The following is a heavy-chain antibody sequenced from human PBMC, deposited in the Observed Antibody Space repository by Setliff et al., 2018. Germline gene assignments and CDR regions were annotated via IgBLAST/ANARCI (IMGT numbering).Heavy chain of an antibody. V-gene: IGHV1-3*01. Sequence: ASVKVSCKASGYTFTSYAMHWVRQAPGQRLEWMGWINAGNANTKYSQKFQGRVTMTRNTSISTAYMELSSLRSEDTAVYYCARRRYYYDSSGYRWGGFYFDYWGQGTLVTVSS. CDR1: GYTFTSYA. CDR3: ARRRYYYDSSGYRWGGFYFDY. J-gene: IGHJ4*02. CDR2: INAGNANT. D-gene: IGHD3-22*01.